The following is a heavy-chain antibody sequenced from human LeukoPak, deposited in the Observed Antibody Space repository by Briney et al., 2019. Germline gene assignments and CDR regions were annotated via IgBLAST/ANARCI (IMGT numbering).Heavy chain of an antibody. D-gene: IGHD3-3*01. CDR1: GFTFSSYA. CDR2: ISYDGSNK. V-gene: IGHV3-30*04. CDR3: AKNTDDFWSGYYRIYYYYYGMDV. Sequence: GGSLRLSCAASGFTFSSYAMHWVRQAPGKGLEWVAVISYDGSNKYYADSVKGRFTISRDNSKNTLYLQMNSLRAEDTAVYYCAKNTDDFWSGYYRIYYYYYGMDVWGQGTTVTVSS. J-gene: IGHJ6*02.